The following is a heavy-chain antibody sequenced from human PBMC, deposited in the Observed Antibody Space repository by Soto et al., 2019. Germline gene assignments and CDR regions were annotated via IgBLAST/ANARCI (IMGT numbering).Heavy chain of an antibody. J-gene: IGHJ6*02. V-gene: IGHV3-33*01. CDR3: ARDRVQMMDGLDV. CDR2: IWYDGINK. CDR1: GFTFSNNV. Sequence: QVQLVESGGGVVQPGKSLTLSCAASGFTFSNNVMHWVRQAPGKGLEWVAVIWYDGINKYYVNSVEGRFIISRDNSKNPVFLQMTSLRAEDTAVNYCARDRVQMMDGLDVWGQATTVTVSS. D-gene: IGHD3-16*01.